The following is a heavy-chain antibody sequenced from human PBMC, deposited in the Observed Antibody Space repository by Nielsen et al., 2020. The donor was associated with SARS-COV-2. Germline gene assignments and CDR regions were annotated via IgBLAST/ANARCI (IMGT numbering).Heavy chain of an antibody. J-gene: IGHJ3*02. CDR2: IGTAGDT. CDR3: ARKLLYSYGYGGLFPDAFDI. Sequence: GGSLRLSCAASGFTFSSYDMHWVRQATGKGLEWVSVIGTAGDTYYADSVKGRFTISRDNSKNTLYLQMNSLRAEDTAVYYCARKLLYSYGYGGLFPDAFDIWGQGTMVTVSS. V-gene: IGHV3-13*01. D-gene: IGHD5-18*01. CDR1: GFTFSSYD.